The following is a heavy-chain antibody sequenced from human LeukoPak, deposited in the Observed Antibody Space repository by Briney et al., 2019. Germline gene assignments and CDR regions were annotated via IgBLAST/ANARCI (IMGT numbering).Heavy chain of an antibody. CDR2: IYYSGST. CDR3: ARHLAAAGYRGYYYYYYYMDV. D-gene: IGHD6-13*01. Sequence: SETLSLTCTVSGGSISSYYWGWIRQPPGKGLEWIGSIYYSGSTYYNPSLKSRVAISVDTSKNQFSLKLSSVTAADTAVYYCARHLAAAGYRGYYYYYYYMDVWGKGTTVTVSS. V-gene: IGHV4-39*01. CDR1: GGSISSYY. J-gene: IGHJ6*03.